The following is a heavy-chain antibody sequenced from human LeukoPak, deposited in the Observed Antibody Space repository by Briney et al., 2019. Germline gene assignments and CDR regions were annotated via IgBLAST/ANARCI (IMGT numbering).Heavy chain of an antibody. D-gene: IGHD4-11*01. CDR3: ARRVEQMTTVTIFDY. Sequence: GESLKISCKGSGYSFTSYWIGWVRQMPGKGLEWMGIIYPGDSDTRYSPSFQGQVTISADKSISTAYLQRSSLKASDTAMYYCARRVEQMTTVTIFDYWGQGTLVTVSS. CDR2: IYPGDSDT. J-gene: IGHJ4*02. V-gene: IGHV5-51*01. CDR1: GYSFTSYW.